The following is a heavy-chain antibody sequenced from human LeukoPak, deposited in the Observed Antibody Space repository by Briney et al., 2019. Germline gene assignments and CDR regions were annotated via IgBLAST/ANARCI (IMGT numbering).Heavy chain of an antibody. J-gene: IGHJ4*02. CDR3: ANTHYDILTGYYRSVDY. CDR2: ASGSGGST. V-gene: IGHV3-23*01. Sequence: GGSLRLSCAASGFTFSSYAMSWVRQAPGKGLEWVSSASGSGGSTYYADSVKGRFTISRDNSKNTLYLEMNTLRAEDTAVYYCANTHYDILTGYYRSVDYWGQGTLVTVSS. D-gene: IGHD3-9*01. CDR1: GFTFSSYA.